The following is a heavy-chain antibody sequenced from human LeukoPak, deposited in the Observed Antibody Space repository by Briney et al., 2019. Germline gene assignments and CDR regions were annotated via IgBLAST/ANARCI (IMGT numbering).Heavy chain of an antibody. J-gene: IGHJ4*02. CDR3: ARSPQEIFDF. Sequence: GGSLRLSCVASGFTFSSNGMHWVRQAPGKGLEWVTFIQYDGSKKYYADSVKGRFTISRDNSKNTLYLQMISLRAEDTAVYYCARSPQEIFDFWGQGTLVTVSS. CDR2: IQYDGSKK. V-gene: IGHV3-30*02. CDR1: GFTFSSNG.